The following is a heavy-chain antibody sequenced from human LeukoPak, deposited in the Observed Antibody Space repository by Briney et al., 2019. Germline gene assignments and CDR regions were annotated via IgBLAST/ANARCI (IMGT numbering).Heavy chain of an antibody. CDR2: ISSSSVYI. V-gene: IGHV3-21*04. Sequence: GGSLRLSCVVSGFTFSTYSMNWVGQAPGKGLEWVSSISSSSVYIHYADSVKGRFTISRDNAKKSLYLQMNSLRAEDTAVYYCAREGGPEGDFDYWGRGTLVTVSS. J-gene: IGHJ4*02. CDR1: GFTFSTYS. D-gene: IGHD1-14*01. CDR3: AREGGPEGDFDY.